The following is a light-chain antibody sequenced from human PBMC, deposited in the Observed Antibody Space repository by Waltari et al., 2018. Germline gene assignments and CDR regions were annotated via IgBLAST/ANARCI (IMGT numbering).Light chain of an antibody. CDR3: AAWDDSLAWV. V-gene: IGLV1-44*01. Sequence: QPHPPTAPHSLIYSNKPLPSGVPGRFSGSKSGTSASLAISGLQSEDEAEYYCAAWDDSLAWVFGGGTKLTVL. J-gene: IGLJ3*02. CDR2: SNK.